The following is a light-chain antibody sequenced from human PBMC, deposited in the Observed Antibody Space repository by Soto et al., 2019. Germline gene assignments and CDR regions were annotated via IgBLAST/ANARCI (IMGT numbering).Light chain of an antibody. V-gene: IGLV1-51*01. CDR3: GTWDSSLSAGV. CDR1: RSNIGNNY. CDR2: DNN. J-gene: IGLJ3*02. Sequence: QSVLTQPPSVSAAPGQKVIISCSGSRSNIGNNYVSWYQQLPGTAPKLLIYDNNKRPSGIPDRFSGSKSGTSATLGITGLQTGDEADYYCGTWDSSLSAGVFGGGTQLTVL.